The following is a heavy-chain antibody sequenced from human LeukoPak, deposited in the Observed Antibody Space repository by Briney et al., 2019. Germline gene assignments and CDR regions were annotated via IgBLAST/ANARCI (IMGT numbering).Heavy chain of an antibody. V-gene: IGHV4-59*01. CDR1: GGSISSYY. CDR2: IYYSGGT. J-gene: IGHJ4*02. D-gene: IGHD4-17*01. Sequence: SETLSLTCTVSGGSISSYYWTWIRQPPGKGLEWIGYIYYSGGTNYNPSLKRRVTISVDTSKNQFSLKLSSVTAADTAVYYCASAPGVTTSLDYGGQGTLVTVSS. CDR3: ASAPGVTTSLDY.